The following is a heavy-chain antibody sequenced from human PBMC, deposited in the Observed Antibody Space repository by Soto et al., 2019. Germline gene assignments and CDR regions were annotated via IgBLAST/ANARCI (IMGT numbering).Heavy chain of an antibody. V-gene: IGHV3-15*01. Sequence: LRLSCAASGFSFSKAWMSWVRLTPGKGLEWVGRIKNKTDGGITDYPAPVRDRFTISRDDSRSTLYLQMNSLKTEDTAVYYCITDPYYDFWSGYHFDYWGKGTLVTVSS. CDR3: ITDPYYDFWSGYHFDY. CDR1: GFSFSKAW. CDR2: IKNKTDGGIT. J-gene: IGHJ4*02. D-gene: IGHD3-3*01.